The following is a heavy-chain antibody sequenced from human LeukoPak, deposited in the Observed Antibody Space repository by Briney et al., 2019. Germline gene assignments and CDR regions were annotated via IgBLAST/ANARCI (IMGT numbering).Heavy chain of an antibody. Sequence: SQTLSLTRAISGDSVSSNSAAWNWIRQSPSRGLEWLGRTYYRSTWYNDYAVSVKSRITINPDTSKNQFSLQLNSVTPEDTAVYYCTRAYYYDSGGSLNWFDPWGRGTLVTVSS. J-gene: IGHJ5*02. CDR2: TYYRSTWYN. CDR1: GDSVSSNSAA. D-gene: IGHD3-22*01. V-gene: IGHV6-1*01. CDR3: TRAYYYDSGGSLNWFDP.